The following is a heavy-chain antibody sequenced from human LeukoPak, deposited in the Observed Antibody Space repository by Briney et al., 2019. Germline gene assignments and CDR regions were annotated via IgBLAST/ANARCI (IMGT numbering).Heavy chain of an antibody. D-gene: IGHD3-16*02. J-gene: IGHJ4*02. Sequence: GGSLRLSCAASGFTFSSYAMSWIRQAPGKGLEWVSYISSSGSTIYYADSVKGRFTISRDNAKNSLYLQMNSLRAEDTAVYYCARSGYVWGSYRHDYFDYWGQGTLVTVSS. CDR3: ARSGYVWGSYRHDYFDY. V-gene: IGHV3-11*01. CDR2: ISSSGSTI. CDR1: GFTFSSYA.